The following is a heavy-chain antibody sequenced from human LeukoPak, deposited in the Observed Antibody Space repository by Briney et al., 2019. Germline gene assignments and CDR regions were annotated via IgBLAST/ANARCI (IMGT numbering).Heavy chain of an antibody. V-gene: IGHV4-59*01. CDR1: GGSFSGYY. Sequence: SETLSLTCAVYGGSFSGYYWSWIRQPPGKGLEWIGYIYYSGSTNYNPSLKSRVTISVDTSKNQFSLKLSSVTAADTAVYYCARGVVYTGFDYWGQGTLVTVSS. CDR2: IYYSGST. CDR3: ARGVVYTGFDY. D-gene: IGHD2-2*01. J-gene: IGHJ4*02.